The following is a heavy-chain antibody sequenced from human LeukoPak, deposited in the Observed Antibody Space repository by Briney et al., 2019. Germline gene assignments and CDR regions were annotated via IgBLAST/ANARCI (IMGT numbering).Heavy chain of an antibody. J-gene: IGHJ4*02. D-gene: IGHD6-13*01. V-gene: IGHV4-59*01. Sequence: SETLSLTCTVSGGSISSYYWSWIRQPPGKGLEWIGYIYYSGSTNYNPSLKSRVTISVDTSKNQFSLKLSSVTAADTAVYYCATLWVGSSWHLGSDYWGQGTLVTVSS. CDR2: IYYSGST. CDR1: GGSISSYY. CDR3: ATLWVGSSWHLGSDY.